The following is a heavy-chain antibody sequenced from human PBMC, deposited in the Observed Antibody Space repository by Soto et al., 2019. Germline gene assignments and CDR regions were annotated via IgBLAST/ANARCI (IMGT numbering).Heavy chain of an antibody. Sequence: EVQLVESGGGLIKPGGSLRLSCVASSITFINAWMTWVRQAPGKGLEWVARIKSNTDGGTTDYAAPVKGRFTISRDDSKNTLYLQMNNLNTEDTAVYYCVSEFVTERGSRRRRFDFWGQGTLVTVSS. CDR1: SITFINAW. CDR3: VSEFVTERGSRRRRFDF. D-gene: IGHD6-13*01. V-gene: IGHV3-15*05. CDR2: IKSNTDGGTT. J-gene: IGHJ4*02.